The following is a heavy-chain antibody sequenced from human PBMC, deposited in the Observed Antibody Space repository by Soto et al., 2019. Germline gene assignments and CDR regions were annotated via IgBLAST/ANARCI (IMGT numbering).Heavy chain of an antibody. D-gene: IGHD6-25*01. CDR2: IYWNDDK. V-gene: IGHV2-5*01. CDR3: AYRVGSRGSFDY. J-gene: IGHJ4*02. CDR1: GFSLATSGVS. Sequence: SGPTLVNPTQTLTLTCTFSGFSLATSGVSVGWIRQPPGKALEWLASIYWNDDKRYGPSLKSRLTLTKDNSKKRVVLTMTNMDPADTATYYCAYRVGSRGSFDYWGQGTLVTVSS.